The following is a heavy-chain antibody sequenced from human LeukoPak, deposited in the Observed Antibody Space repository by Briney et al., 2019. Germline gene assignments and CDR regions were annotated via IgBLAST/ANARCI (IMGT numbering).Heavy chain of an antibody. V-gene: IGHV1-18*04. CDR1: GYTFTSYY. D-gene: IGHD1-26*01. Sequence: GASVKVSCKASGYTFTSYYMHWVRQAPGQGLEWMGWISAYNGNTNYAQKLQGRVTMTTDTSTSTAYMELRSLRSDDTAVYYCARVIVGATNYYYYGMDVWGQGTTVTVSS. CDR3: ARVIVGATNYYYYGMDV. CDR2: ISAYNGNT. J-gene: IGHJ6*02.